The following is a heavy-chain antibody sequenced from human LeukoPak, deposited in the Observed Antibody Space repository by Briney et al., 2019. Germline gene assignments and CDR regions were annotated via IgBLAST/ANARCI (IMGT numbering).Heavy chain of an antibody. J-gene: IGHJ4*02. D-gene: IGHD5-24*01. Sequence: GGSLRLSCAASGFTFVTYAMRCVRDAPGKGLGRVSGFSGGGSTYYEDPVKGRFIISRDKSKNTLYLEMNSLRPEDTALYYCAKDLRSRNGPDARFDSWGQGTQVTVSS. CDR1: GFTFVTYA. CDR3: AKDLRSRNGPDARFDS. V-gene: IGHV3-23*01. CDR2: FSGGGST.